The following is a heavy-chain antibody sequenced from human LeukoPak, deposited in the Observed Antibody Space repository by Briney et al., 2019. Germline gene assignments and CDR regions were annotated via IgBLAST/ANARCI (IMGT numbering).Heavy chain of an antibody. Sequence: PGGSLRLSCAASGFTFSSYAMHWVRQAPGKGLEWVAVISHDGSNKYYADSVKGRFTISRDNSKNTLYLQMNSLRAEDTAVYYCARDKEYCSSTSCYGWFDPWGQGTLVTVSS. D-gene: IGHD2-2*01. CDR2: ISHDGSNK. CDR3: ARDKEYCSSTSCYGWFDP. V-gene: IGHV3-30-3*01. J-gene: IGHJ5*02. CDR1: GFTFSSYA.